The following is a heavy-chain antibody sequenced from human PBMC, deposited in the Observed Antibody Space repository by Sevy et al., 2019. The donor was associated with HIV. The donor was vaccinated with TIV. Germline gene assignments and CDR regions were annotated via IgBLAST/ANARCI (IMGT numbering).Heavy chain of an antibody. CDR3: ARGRVGDSSSWYGAFHV. J-gene: IGHJ3*01. CDR1: GGSINSGGYS. Sequence: SETLSLTCAVSGGSINSGGYSWSWIRQPPGKGLEWIGYIFQSGATYYIPSLQSRVSISVDMSKNQFSLNLRSVTAADTAVYYCARGRVGDSSSWYGAFHVWGQGTMVTVSS. V-gene: IGHV4-30-2*01. D-gene: IGHD6-13*01. CDR2: IFQSGAT.